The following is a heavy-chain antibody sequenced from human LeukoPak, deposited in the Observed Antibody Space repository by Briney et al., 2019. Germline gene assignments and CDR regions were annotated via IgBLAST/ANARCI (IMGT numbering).Heavy chain of an antibody. V-gene: IGHV3-7*01. CDR3: ARVLAGYVLYAFDI. CDR1: AFTVSSNY. CDR2: IKQDGSEK. Sequence: GGSLRLSCAASAFTVSSNYMSWVRQAPGKGLEWVANIKQDGSEKYYVDSVKGRFTISGDNAKNSLYLQMNSLRAEDTAVYYCARVLAGYVLYAFDIWGQGTMVTVSS. J-gene: IGHJ3*02. D-gene: IGHD3-3*02.